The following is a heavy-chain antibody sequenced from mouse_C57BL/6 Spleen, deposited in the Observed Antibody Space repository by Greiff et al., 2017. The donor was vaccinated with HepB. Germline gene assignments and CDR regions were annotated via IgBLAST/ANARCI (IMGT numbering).Heavy chain of an antibody. CDR1: GFTFSSYG. Sequence: EVQGVESGGDLVKPGGSLKLSCAASGFTFSSYGMSWVRQTPDKRLEWVATISSGGSYTYYPDSVKGRFTISRDNAKNTLYLQMSSLKSEDTAMYYCARRGTTVVSDYAMDYWGQGTSVTVSS. J-gene: IGHJ4*01. CDR2: ISSGGSYT. V-gene: IGHV5-6*01. CDR3: ARRGTTVVSDYAMDY. D-gene: IGHD1-1*01.